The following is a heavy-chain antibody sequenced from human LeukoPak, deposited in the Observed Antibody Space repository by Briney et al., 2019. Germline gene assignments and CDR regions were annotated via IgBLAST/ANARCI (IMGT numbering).Heavy chain of an antibody. CDR2: IYHSGST. J-gene: IGHJ4*02. V-gene: IGHV4-30-2*01. CDR3: ARGDYDILTGYYNVGEVGYFDY. CDR1: GGSISSGGYY. Sequence: PSQTLSLTCTVSGGSISSGGYYWSWIRQPPGKGLEWIGYIYHSGSTYYNPSLKSRVTISVDTSKNQFSLKLSSVTAADTAVYYCARGDYDILTGYYNVGEVGYFDYWGQGTLVTVSS. D-gene: IGHD3-9*01.